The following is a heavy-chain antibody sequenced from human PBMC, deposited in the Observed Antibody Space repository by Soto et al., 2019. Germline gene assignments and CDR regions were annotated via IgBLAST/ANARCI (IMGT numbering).Heavy chain of an antibody. Sequence: EVQLVESGGGLVKPGGSLRLSCAASGFTFSNAWLNWVRQAPGKGLEWVGRIKSKTDGGTTDYAAPVKGRFTISRDDSKNTLYLQMNSLKTEDTAVYYCTTYSSWYRSDFQHWGQGTLVTVSS. J-gene: IGHJ1*01. V-gene: IGHV3-15*07. CDR3: TTYSSWYRSDFQH. CDR2: IKSKTDGGTT. D-gene: IGHD6-13*01. CDR1: GFTFSNAW.